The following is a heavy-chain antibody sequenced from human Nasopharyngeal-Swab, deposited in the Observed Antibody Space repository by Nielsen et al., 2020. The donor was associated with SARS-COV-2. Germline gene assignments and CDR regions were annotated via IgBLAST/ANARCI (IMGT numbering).Heavy chain of an antibody. CDR2: INAGNGNT. D-gene: IGHD1/OR15-1a*01. CDR3: ARVRGLGWNRPFYYGMDV. Sequence: WVRQAPGQGLEWMGWINAGNGNTKYSQKFQGRVTITRDTSASTAYMELSRLRSDDTAVYYCARVRGLGWNRPFYYGMDVWGQGTTVTVSS. V-gene: IGHV1-3*01. J-gene: IGHJ6*02.